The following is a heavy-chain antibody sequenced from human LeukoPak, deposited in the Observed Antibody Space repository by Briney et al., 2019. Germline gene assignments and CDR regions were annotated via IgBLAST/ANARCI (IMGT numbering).Heavy chain of an antibody. CDR3: AAQPCINGICYLDY. CDR1: GFTFSSYA. D-gene: IGHD2-8*01. CDR2: VSASGDST. V-gene: IGHV3-23*01. J-gene: IGHJ4*02. Sequence: GGSLRLSCAASGFTFSSYAMSWVRQAPGKGLAWISTVSASGDSTSYADSVKGRFTVSRDNSRNILYLQMNSLRAEDSAVYYCAAQPCINGICYLDYWGQGALVTVSS.